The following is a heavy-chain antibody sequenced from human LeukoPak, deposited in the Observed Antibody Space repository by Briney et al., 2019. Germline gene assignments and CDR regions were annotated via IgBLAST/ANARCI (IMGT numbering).Heavy chain of an antibody. CDR2: ISAYNGNT. CDR1: GYTFTSYG. CDR3: ARDDYGDYVSYFQH. D-gene: IGHD4-17*01. Sequence: ASVKVSCKASGYTFTSYGISWVRQAPGQGLEWMGWISAYNGNTNYAQKFQGRVTMTTDTSTSTAYMELRSLRSDDTAVYYCARDDYGDYVSYFQHWGQGTLVIVSS. V-gene: IGHV1-18*01. J-gene: IGHJ1*01.